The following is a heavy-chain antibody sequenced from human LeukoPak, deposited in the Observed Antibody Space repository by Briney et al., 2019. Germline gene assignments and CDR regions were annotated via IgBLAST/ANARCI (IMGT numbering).Heavy chain of an antibody. CDR3: ARDISIRDCSGGSCYHDY. CDR2: ISYDGSNK. CDR1: GLTFSSYA. Sequence: PGKSLRLSCAASGLTFSSYAMHWVRQAPGKGLEWVAVISYDGSNKYYADSVKGRFTISRDNSKNTLYLQMNSLRAEDTAVYYCARDISIRDCSGGSCYHDYWGQGTLVTVSS. J-gene: IGHJ4*02. D-gene: IGHD2-15*01. V-gene: IGHV3-30-3*01.